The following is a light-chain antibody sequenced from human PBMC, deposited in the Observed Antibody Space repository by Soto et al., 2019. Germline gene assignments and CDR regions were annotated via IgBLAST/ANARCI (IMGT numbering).Light chain of an antibody. J-gene: IGKJ3*01. CDR2: GAS. CDR3: QPLFMYPPT. Sequence: IQLNQSPSSLSASMGARVTITCRASQGIINYLAWYQQKPGKAPKLLIYGASTLQGGVPSRFSGSGSGTDFTLTVSSLQPEDLAIYYCQPLFMYPPTFCHGTKVDIK. V-gene: IGKV1-9*01. CDR1: QGIINY.